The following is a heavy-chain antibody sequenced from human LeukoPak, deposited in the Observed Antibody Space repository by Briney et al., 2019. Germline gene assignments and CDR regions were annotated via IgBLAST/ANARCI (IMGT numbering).Heavy chain of an antibody. J-gene: IGHJ4*02. V-gene: IGHV1-18*01. CDR1: GYTFTSYG. CDR3: ARERWSDFWSGADY. CDR2: ISAYNGNT. D-gene: IGHD3-3*01. Sequence: GASVNVSCKASGYTFTSYGISWVRQAPGQGLEWMGWISAYNGNTNYAQKLQGRVTMTTDTSTSTAYMELRSLRSDDTAVYYCARERWSDFWSGADYWGQGTLVTVSP.